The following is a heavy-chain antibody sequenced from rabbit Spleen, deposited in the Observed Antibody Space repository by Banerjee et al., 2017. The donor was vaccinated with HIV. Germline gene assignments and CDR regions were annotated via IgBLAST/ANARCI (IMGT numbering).Heavy chain of an antibody. Sequence: QSLEESGGGLVKPGGTLTLTCKASGFSLFTYWMCWVRQAPGKGLELIGCIFAGDGSTDYTNWVNGRFTISKTSSTTVTLQLTSLTAADTATYFCVGGWRNSDYAYGFYLWGQGTLVTVS. CDR1: GFSLFTYW. CDR3: VGGWRNSDYAYGFYL. J-gene: IGHJ4*01. CDR2: IFAGDGST. D-gene: IGHD6-1*01. V-gene: IGHV1S40*01.